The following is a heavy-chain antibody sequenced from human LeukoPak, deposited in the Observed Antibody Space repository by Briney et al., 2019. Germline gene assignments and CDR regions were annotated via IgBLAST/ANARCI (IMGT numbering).Heavy chain of an antibody. CDR2: IIPILGIA. CDR3: ARAVGVVAATTAFDI. J-gene: IGHJ3*02. Sequence: ASVKVSCKASGGTFSSYAISWVRQAPGQGLEWMGRIIPILGIANYAQKFQGRVTITADKSTSTAYMELSSLRSEDTAVYYCARAVGVVAATTAFDIWGQGTMVTVSS. V-gene: IGHV1-69*04. CDR1: GGTFSSYA. D-gene: IGHD2-15*01.